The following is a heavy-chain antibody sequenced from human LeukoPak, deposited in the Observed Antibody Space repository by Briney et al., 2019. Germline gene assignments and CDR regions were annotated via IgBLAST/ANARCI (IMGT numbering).Heavy chain of an antibody. CDR2: ISWNSGSI. Sequence: SLRVSCAASGFTFDDYAMHWVRQAPGKGLEWVSGISWNSGSIGYADSVKGRFTISRDNAKNSLYLQMNSLRAEDTALYYCAKTPYSSGSNYYFDYWGQGTLVTVSS. CDR3: AKTPYSSGSNYYFDY. CDR1: GFTFDDYA. D-gene: IGHD6-19*01. V-gene: IGHV3-9*01. J-gene: IGHJ4*02.